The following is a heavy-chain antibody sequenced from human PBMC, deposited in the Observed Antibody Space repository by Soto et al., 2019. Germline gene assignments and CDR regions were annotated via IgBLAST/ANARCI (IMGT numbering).Heavy chain of an antibody. CDR3: AKDKPTPGGYYYYMDV. D-gene: IGHD3-10*01. J-gene: IGHJ6*03. CDR1: GFTFSSYA. CDR2: ISGSGGST. Sequence: GGSLRLSCAASGFTFSSYAMSWVRQAPGKGLEWVSAISGSGGSTYYADSVKGRFTISRDNSKNTLYLQMNSLRAEDTAVYYCAKDKPTPGGYYYYMDVWGKGTTVTVSS. V-gene: IGHV3-23*01.